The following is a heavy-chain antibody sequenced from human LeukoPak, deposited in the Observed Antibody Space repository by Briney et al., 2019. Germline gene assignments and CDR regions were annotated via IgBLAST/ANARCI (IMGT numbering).Heavy chain of an antibody. CDR3: ASQGTSDY. J-gene: IGHJ4*02. D-gene: IGHD3-10*01. CDR1: GGSFSGYY. V-gene: IGHV4-34*01. Sequence: PSKTLSLTCAVYGGSFSGYYWSWIRQPPGKGLEWIGSIYYSGSTYYNPSLKSRVTISVDTSKNQFSLKLSSVTAADTAVYYCASQGTSDYWGQGTLVTVSS. CDR2: IYYSGST.